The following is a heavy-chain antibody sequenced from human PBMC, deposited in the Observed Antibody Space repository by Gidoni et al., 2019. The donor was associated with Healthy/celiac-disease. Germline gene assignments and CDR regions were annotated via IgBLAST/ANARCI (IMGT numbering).Heavy chain of an antibody. CDR2: ISGSGGST. Sequence: EVQPVDSGGGLVQPGGSLRLSCAASGFTFSSYALSWVRQAPGKGLEWVSDISGSGGSTYYADSGKGRFTISRDNSKNTLYLQMNSLRAEDTAVYYCANSLQGYNWNYPYWYFDLWGRGTLVTVSS. V-gene: IGHV3-23*04. D-gene: IGHD1-7*01. CDR1: GFTFSSYA. CDR3: ANSLQGYNWNYPYWYFDL. J-gene: IGHJ2*01.